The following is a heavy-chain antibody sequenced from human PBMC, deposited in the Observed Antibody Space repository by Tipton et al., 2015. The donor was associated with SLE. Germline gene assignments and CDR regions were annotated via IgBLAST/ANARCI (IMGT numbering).Heavy chain of an antibody. D-gene: IGHD3/OR15-3a*01. CDR1: GGSISSHY. CDR2: IYYSGYI. CDR3: ASGPDWVGYYMDV. J-gene: IGHJ6*03. Sequence: TLSLTCTVSGGSISSHYWSWIRQPPGKGLEWIGYIYYSGYINYNPSLKSRVTISVDTSKNQFSLNLSSVTAADTAVYYCASGPDWVGYYMDVWGKGTTVTVSS. V-gene: IGHV4-59*11.